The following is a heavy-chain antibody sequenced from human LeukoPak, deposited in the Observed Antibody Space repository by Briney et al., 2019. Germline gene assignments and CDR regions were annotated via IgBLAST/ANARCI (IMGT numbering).Heavy chain of an antibody. J-gene: IGHJ4*02. CDR3: ATVETYYYGSGSFDY. CDR1: GYTLTKLS. D-gene: IGHD3-10*01. Sequence: ASVKVSCKVSGYTLTKLSMHWVRQAPGKGLEWMGGFDPEDGETIYAQKFQGRVTMTEDTSTDTAYMELSSLRSEDTAVYYCATVETYYYGSGSFDYWGQGTLVTVSS. V-gene: IGHV1-24*01. CDR2: FDPEDGET.